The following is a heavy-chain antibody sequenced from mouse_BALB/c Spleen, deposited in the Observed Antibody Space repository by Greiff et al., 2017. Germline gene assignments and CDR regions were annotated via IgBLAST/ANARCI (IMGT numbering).Heavy chain of an antibody. J-gene: IGHJ1*01. CDR2: ISNGGGST. D-gene: IGHD1-1*01. V-gene: IGHV5-12-2*01. Sequence: EVKLVESGGGLVQPGGSLKLSCAASGFTFSSYTMSWVRQTPEKRLEWVAYISNGGGSTYYPDTVKGRFTISRDNAKNTLYLQMSSLKSEDTAMYYCARPYYYGSSYFWYFDVWGAGTTVTVSS. CDR1: GFTFSSYT. CDR3: ARPYYYGSSYFWYFDV.